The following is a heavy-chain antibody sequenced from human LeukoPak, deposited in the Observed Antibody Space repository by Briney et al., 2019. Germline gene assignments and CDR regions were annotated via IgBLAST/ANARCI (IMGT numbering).Heavy chain of an antibody. J-gene: IGHJ4*02. CDR1: GYTFTDYY. CDR3: ARASYYDFWSGALEAY. V-gene: IGHV1-2*02. CDR2: INSGGT. Sequence: ASVKVSCKASGYTFTDYYIHWVRQAPGQGLEWMGWINSGGTHYAQKFQGRVTMTRDTSINTAYMELSRLRSDDTAVYYCARASYYDFWSGALEAYWGQGTLVTVSS. D-gene: IGHD3-3*01.